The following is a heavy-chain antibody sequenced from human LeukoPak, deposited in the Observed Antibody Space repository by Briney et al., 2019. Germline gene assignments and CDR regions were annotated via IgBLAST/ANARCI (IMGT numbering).Heavy chain of an antibody. CDR2: INAGNGNT. V-gene: IGHV1-3*01. CDR3: ARGRIVVVPAALDY. CDR1: GYTFTSYA. J-gene: IGHJ4*02. D-gene: IGHD2-2*01. Sequence: ASVKVSCKASGYTFTSYAMHWVRQAPGQRLEWMGWINAGNGNTKYSQKFQGRVTITRDTSASTAFMELSSLRSEDTAVYYCARGRIVVVPAALDYWGQGTLVTVSS.